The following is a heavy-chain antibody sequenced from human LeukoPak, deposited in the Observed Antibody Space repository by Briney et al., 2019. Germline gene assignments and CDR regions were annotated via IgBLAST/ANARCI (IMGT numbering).Heavy chain of an antibody. CDR1: GFTSSSYG. Sequence: GGSLRLSCAASGFTSSSYGMHWVRQAPGKGLEWVAVISYDGSNRYYADSVKGRFTISRDNSKNTLYLQMNSLRAEDTAVYYCAKGQGTSCYTSSIAWGQGTLVTVSS. J-gene: IGHJ5*02. CDR3: AKGQGTSCYTSSIA. D-gene: IGHD2-2*02. CDR2: ISYDGSNR. V-gene: IGHV3-30*18.